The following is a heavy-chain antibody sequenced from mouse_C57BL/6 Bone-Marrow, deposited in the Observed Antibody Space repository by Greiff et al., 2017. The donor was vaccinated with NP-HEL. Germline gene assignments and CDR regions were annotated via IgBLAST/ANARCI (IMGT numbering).Heavy chain of an antibody. CDR3: ARHDYYGSSYDAMDY. CDR2: IYPGSGST. Sequence: VQLQQPGAELVKPGASVKMSCKASGYTFTSYWITWVKQSPGQGLEWIGDIYPGSGSTYYNEKCKSKATLTVDTSSSTAYMQLSSLTSEDSAVYYCARHDYYGSSYDAMDYWGQGTSVTVSS. D-gene: IGHD1-1*01. CDR1: GYTFTSYW. J-gene: IGHJ4*01. V-gene: IGHV1-55*01.